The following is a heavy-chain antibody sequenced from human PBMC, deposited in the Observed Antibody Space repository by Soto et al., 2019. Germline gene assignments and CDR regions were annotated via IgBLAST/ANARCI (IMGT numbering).Heavy chain of an antibody. CDR3: ARLRGPTKYDSSGYYHPYYFDY. Sequence: PSETLSLTCTVSGGSISSGGYYWSWIRRHPGKGLEWIGYIYYSGSTYYNPSLKSRVTISVDTSKNQFSLKLSSVTAADTAVYYCARLRGPTKYDSSGYYHPYYFDYWGQGTLVTVS. CDR1: GGSISSGGYY. J-gene: IGHJ4*02. D-gene: IGHD3-22*01. V-gene: IGHV4-31*03. CDR2: IYYSGST.